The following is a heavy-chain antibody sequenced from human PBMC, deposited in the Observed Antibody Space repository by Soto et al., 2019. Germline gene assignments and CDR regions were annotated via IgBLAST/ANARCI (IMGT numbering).Heavy chain of an antibody. J-gene: IGHJ6*03. CDR2: IYYSGST. Sequence: SETLSLTCTVSGGSISSSTYYWGWIRQPTGKGLEWIGSIYYSGSTYYNPSLKSRVTISVDTSKNQFSLKLSSVTAADTAVYYCARLYYFYYMDVWGKGTTVTVSS. CDR1: GGSISSSTYY. V-gene: IGHV4-39*01. CDR3: ARLYYFYYMDV.